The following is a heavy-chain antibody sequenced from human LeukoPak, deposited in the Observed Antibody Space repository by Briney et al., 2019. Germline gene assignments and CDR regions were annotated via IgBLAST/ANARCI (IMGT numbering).Heavy chain of an antibody. CDR2: IRSKVSSYAT. J-gene: IGHJ1*01. CDR3: TSPQADSGATYFRH. Sequence: AGGSLRLSCAASGFTFSGSTMHWVRQASGKGLEWIGRIRSKVSSYATAYAASVKGRFTISRDDAKNTAYLQMDSLKTEDTAVYYCTSPQADSGATYFRHWGQGTLVTVPS. CDR1: GFTFSGST. V-gene: IGHV3-73*01. D-gene: IGHD6-19*01.